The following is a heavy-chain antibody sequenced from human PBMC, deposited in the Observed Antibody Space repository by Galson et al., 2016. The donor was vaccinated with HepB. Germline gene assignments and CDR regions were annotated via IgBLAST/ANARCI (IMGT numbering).Heavy chain of an antibody. V-gene: IGHV1-2*02. J-gene: IGHJ3*02. Sequence: SVKVSCKASGYTFTAYYIHWVRQAPGQGLEWMGYINPTGGGTDYAQKFEGRVTMTRDTSISTAYMELSRLRSDETALYFCAREGLTGFVVVDDAFHIWGQGTMVIVSS. CDR1: GYTFTAYY. D-gene: IGHD2-2*01. CDR2: INPTGGGT. CDR3: AREGLTGFVVVDDAFHI.